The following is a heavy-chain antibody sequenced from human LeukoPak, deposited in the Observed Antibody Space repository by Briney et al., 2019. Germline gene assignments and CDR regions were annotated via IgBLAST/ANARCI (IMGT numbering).Heavy chain of an antibody. CDR3: ARGPYYDFWSPYYMDV. CDR1: GGSINNYY. D-gene: IGHD3-3*01. Sequence: SETLSLTCTVSGGSINNYYWSWVRQPPGKGLEWIGYIYYSGSTNYNPSLKSRVTISVDTSKNQFSLKLSSVTAADTAVYYCARGPYYDFWSPYYMDVWGKGTTVTVSS. V-gene: IGHV4-59*01. J-gene: IGHJ6*03. CDR2: IYYSGST.